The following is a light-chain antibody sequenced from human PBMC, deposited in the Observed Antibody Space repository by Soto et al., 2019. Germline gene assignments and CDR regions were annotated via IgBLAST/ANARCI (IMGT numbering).Light chain of an antibody. CDR3: QQADTFPFT. CDR1: QDISSL. V-gene: IGKV1-12*01. CDR2: AAT. J-gene: IGKJ3*01. Sequence: IQMPQSPSSVSASVGDRVTITCRASQDISSLLAWYQHKPGKAPKLLIYAATTLQSGVPSRFSGSESGTEFTLTISSLQPVEFAPYYCQQADTFPFTFGPGTKVDMK.